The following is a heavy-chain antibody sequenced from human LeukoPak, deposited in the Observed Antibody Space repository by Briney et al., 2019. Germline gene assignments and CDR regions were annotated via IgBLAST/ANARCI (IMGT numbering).Heavy chain of an antibody. J-gene: IGHJ3*02. CDR1: GGSISSYY. Sequence: PSETLSLTCTVSGGSISSYYWSWIRQPAGKGLEWIGRIYTSGSTNYNPSLKSRVTMSVDTSKNQFSLKLSSVTAADTAVYYCARVSRDYYGLAPHLDAFDIWGQGTMVTVSS. CDR2: IYTSGST. D-gene: IGHD3-10*01. V-gene: IGHV4-4*07. CDR3: ARVSRDYYGLAPHLDAFDI.